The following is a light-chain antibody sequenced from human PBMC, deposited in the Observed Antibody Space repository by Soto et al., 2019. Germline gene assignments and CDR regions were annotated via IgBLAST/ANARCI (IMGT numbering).Light chain of an antibody. J-gene: IGKJ2*01. Sequence: DIVLTQSPGTLSLLPGDRATLSCRASQSLSSGYLAWYQHKPGLAPRLLIYGASSRATGIPDRFSGSGSGADFTHTISRLDPEDFAVYYCQQYVGSPYTFGQGTKLEIK. CDR1: QSLSSGY. CDR2: GAS. V-gene: IGKV3-20*01. CDR3: QQYVGSPYT.